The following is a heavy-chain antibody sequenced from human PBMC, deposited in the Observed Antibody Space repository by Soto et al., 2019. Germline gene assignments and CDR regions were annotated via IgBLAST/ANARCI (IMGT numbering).Heavy chain of an antibody. CDR3: ATNRGGGWYFDL. D-gene: IGHD2-15*01. V-gene: IGHV1-69*12. CDR2: IIPIFGTA. J-gene: IGHJ2*01. CDR1: GGTFSSYA. Sequence: QVQLVQSGAEVKKPGSSVKVSCKASGGTFSSYAISWVRQAPGQGLEWMGGIIPIFGTANYAQKFQGRVKITADESTSPAYMEVSSLRSEDTAVYYCATNRGGGWYFDLWGRGTLVTVSS.